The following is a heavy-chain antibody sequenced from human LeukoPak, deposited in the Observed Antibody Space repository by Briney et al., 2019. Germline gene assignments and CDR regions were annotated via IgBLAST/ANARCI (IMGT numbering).Heavy chain of an antibody. V-gene: IGHV4-39*07. Sequence: KPSETLSLTCTVSGGSISSSSYYWGWIRQPPGKGLEWIGSIYYSGSTYYNPSLKSRVTISVDTSKNQFSLKLSSVTAADTAVYYCARVTTAWYVVGYWGQGTLVTVSS. J-gene: IGHJ4*02. CDR1: GGSISSSSYY. D-gene: IGHD6-13*01. CDR2: IYYSGST. CDR3: ARVTTAWYVVGY.